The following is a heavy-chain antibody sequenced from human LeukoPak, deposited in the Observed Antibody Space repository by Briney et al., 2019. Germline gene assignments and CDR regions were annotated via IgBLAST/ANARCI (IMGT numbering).Heavy chain of an antibody. CDR3: ARVYDFWSGYLFDY. J-gene: IGHJ4*02. V-gene: IGHV1-2*02. Sequence: ASVKVSCKASGYTFTGYYMHWVRQAPGQGLEWMGWINPNSGGTNYAQKFQGRVTMTRDTSISTAYMELSRLRSDGTAVYYCARVYDFWSGYLFDYWGQGTLVTVSS. CDR2: INPNSGGT. D-gene: IGHD3-3*01. CDR1: GYTFTGYY.